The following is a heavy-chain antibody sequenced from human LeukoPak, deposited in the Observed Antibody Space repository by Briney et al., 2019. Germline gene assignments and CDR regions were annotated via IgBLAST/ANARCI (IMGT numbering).Heavy chain of an antibody. V-gene: IGHV3-7*01. D-gene: IGHD3-22*01. J-gene: IGHJ6*02. CDR2: IKEDGSEK. CDR1: GFIFTDYW. Sequence: PGGSLRLSCAASGFIFTDYWMYWVRQAPGRGLAWVANIKEDGSEKNYVDSVKGRFTISRDNAKNSLYLQMNSLRAEDTAVYYCASIPYYYDSSGYSKYYYGMDVWGQGTTVTVSS. CDR3: ASIPYYYDSSGYSKYYYGMDV.